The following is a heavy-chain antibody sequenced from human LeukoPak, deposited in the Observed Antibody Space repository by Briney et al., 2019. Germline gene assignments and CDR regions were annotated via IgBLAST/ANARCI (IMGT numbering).Heavy chain of an antibody. V-gene: IGHV3-9*01. CDR2: ISWNSGGI. Sequence: PGGSLRLSCAASGFTFDDYAMHWVRQAPGKGLEWVSGISWNSGGIVYADSVKGRFTISRDNAKNSLYLQMNSLGAEDTALYYCVKVTAAGFVDHWGQGTLVTVSS. CDR3: VKVTAAGFVDH. J-gene: IGHJ4*02. CDR1: GFTFDDYA. D-gene: IGHD6-13*01.